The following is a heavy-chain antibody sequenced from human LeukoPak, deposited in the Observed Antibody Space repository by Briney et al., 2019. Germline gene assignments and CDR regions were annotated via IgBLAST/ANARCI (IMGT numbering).Heavy chain of an antibody. Sequence: PGGSLRLSCVVSGFGFSDAWMTWVRQAPGKGLEWIGRIKSKASGGTTSYAAPVTGRFTMSRDDSKSAVYLQMNSLGTEDTALYYCTTEFYNSGLNSWGQGILVSVSS. CDR2: IKSKASGGTT. V-gene: IGHV3-15*01. CDR3: TTEFYNSGLNS. CDR1: GFGFSDAW. J-gene: IGHJ1*01. D-gene: IGHD6-19*01.